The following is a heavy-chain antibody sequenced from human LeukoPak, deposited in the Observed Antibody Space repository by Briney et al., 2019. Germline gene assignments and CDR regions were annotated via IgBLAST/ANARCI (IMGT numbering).Heavy chain of an antibody. CDR3: DRFMVLGQPISEAFYI. V-gene: IGHV4-30-4*08. CDR1: GGSISSGDYY. CDR2: IYYSGST. Sequence: SETLSLTCTVSGGSISSGDYYWSWIRQPRGKGLEWIGYIYYSGSTYYNPSLKSRVTISVDTSKNQFSLKLSSVTADGRAVYCCDRFMVLGQPISEAFYIWGKGTMVTVSS. J-gene: IGHJ3*02. D-gene: IGHD2-8*02.